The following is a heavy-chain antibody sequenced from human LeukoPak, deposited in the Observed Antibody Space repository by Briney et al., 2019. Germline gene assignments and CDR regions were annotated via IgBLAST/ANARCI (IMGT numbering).Heavy chain of an antibody. CDR2: ISSSSSYI. D-gene: IGHD2-15*01. CDR1: GFTFSSYS. CDR3: ARDCGGGSCYGPYDAFDI. V-gene: IGHV3-21*01. Sequence: GGSLRLSCAASGFTFSSYSMNWVRQAPGKGLEWVSSISSSSSYIYYADSVKGRFTISRDNAKNSLYLQMNSLRAEDTAVYYCARDCGGGSCYGPYDAFDIWGQGTMVTVSS. J-gene: IGHJ3*02.